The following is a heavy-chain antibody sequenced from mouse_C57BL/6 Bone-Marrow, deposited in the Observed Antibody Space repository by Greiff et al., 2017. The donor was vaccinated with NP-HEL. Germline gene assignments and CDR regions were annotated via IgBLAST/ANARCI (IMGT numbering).Heavy chain of an antibody. CDR2: IYPRSGNT. J-gene: IGHJ3*01. CDR3: ARGGVLRSLFAY. Sequence: QVQLQQSGAELARPGASVKLSCKASGYTFTSYGISWVKQRTGQGLEWIGEIYPRSGNTYYNEKLKGKATLTADKSSSTAYMELRSLTSEDSAVYFCARGGVLRSLFAYWGQGTLVTVSA. CDR1: GYTFTSYG. D-gene: IGHD1-1*01. V-gene: IGHV1-81*01.